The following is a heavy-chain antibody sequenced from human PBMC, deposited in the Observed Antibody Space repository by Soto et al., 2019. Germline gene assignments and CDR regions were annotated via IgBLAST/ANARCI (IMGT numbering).Heavy chain of an antibody. D-gene: IGHD1-26*01. CDR1: GFTFSNYG. CDR2: ISYDGSNK. Sequence: ESGGGVVQPGRSLRLSCAASGFTFSNYGMHWVRQAPGKGLEWVAVISYDGSNKYHADSVKGRFTISRDNSKNTLYLQMKSLRAEDTAVYYCAKAGFSGSSTYYYHYGMDVWGQGTTVTVSS. V-gene: IGHV3-30*18. CDR3: AKAGFSGSSTYYYHYGMDV. J-gene: IGHJ6*02.